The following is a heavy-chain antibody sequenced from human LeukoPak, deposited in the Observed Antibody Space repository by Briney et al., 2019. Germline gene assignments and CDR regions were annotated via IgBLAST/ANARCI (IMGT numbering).Heavy chain of an antibody. J-gene: IGHJ3*02. V-gene: IGHV4-59*08. CDR2: ISYSGGT. CDR3: ARLLNNDNAGDPDTFDM. D-gene: IGHD4-17*01. Sequence: SETLSLTCTVSNGSISNYFWSWIRQPPGKGLEWIAYISYSGGTRYNPSFQSRVTISLDTSKTHFSLKLTSVTAADTAMYYCARLLNNDNAGDPDTFDMWGPGTMVTVSS. CDR1: NGSISNYF.